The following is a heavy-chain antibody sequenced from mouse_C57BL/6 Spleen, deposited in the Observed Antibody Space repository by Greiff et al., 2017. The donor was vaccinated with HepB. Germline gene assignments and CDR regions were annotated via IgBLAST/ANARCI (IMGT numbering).Heavy chain of an antibody. CDR3: AREGLLRPRGAMDY. CDR1: GYTFTSYW. J-gene: IGHJ4*01. V-gene: IGHV1-55*01. D-gene: IGHD1-2*01. Sequence: QVQLQQPGAELVKPGASVKMSCKASGYTFTSYWITWVKQRPGQGLEWIGDIYPGSGSTNYNEKFKSKATLTVDTSSSTAYMQLSSLTSEDSAVYYCAREGLLRPRGAMDYWGQGTSVTVSS. CDR2: IYPGSGST.